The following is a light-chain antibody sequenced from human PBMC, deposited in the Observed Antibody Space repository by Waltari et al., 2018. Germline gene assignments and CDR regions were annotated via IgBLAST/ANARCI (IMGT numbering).Light chain of an antibody. J-gene: IGKJ5*01. CDR3: MQALQTPIT. V-gene: IGKV2-28*01. Sequence: EIVMTQSPLSLSVTPGEPASISCTSSQSLLHPNGHKYLDWYLQKPGQSPQHLIYFASNRAPGVPDRFSGSESGTLFTLRISRVEAEDVGVYYCMQALQTPITFGQGTRLDIK. CDR1: QSLLHPNGHKY. CDR2: FAS.